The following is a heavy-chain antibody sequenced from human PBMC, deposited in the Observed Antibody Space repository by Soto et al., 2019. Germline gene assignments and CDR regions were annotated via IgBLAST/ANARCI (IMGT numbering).Heavy chain of an antibody. J-gene: IGHJ4*02. CDR2: IKQDGSEK. CDR3: ARDYYDSSGYYPRFDY. CDR1: GFTFTSYW. D-gene: IGHD3-22*01. V-gene: IGHV3-7*04. Sequence: SGGSLRLSCAASGFTFTSYWMSWVRQAPGKGLEWVANIKQDGSEKYYVDSVKGRFTISRDNAKNSLYLQMNSLRAEDTDVYYCARDYYDSSGYYPRFDYWGQGTLVTVSS.